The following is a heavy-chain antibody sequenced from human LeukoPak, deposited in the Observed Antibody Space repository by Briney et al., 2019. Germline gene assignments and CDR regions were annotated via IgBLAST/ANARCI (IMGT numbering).Heavy chain of an antibody. J-gene: IGHJ6*03. CDR3: AKGGGYEAQYYYYYLDV. V-gene: IGHV3-23*01. Sequence: GGSLRLSCAASGFTFSSYAMSWVRQAPGKGLEWVSAISGSGGSTYYADSVKGRFTISRDNSKNTLYLQMNSLRAEDTAVYYCAKGGGYEAQYYYYYLDVWGKGTTVTISS. D-gene: IGHD5-12*01. CDR1: GFTFSSYA. CDR2: ISGSGGST.